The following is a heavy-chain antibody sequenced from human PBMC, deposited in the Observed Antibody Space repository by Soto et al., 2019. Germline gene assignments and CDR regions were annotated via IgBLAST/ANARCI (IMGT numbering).Heavy chain of an antibody. J-gene: IGHJ5*02. D-gene: IGHD3-22*01. Sequence: SGPTLVNPTQTLTLTCTFSGFSLSTSGVGVGWIRQPPGKALEWLALIYWDDDKRYSPSLKSRLTITKDTSKNQVVLTMTNMDPVDTATYYCAHRLVLDYYDSSGYRGYNWFDPWGQGTLVTVSS. CDR3: AHRLVLDYYDSSGYRGYNWFDP. CDR2: IYWDDDK. V-gene: IGHV2-5*02. CDR1: GFSLSTSGVG.